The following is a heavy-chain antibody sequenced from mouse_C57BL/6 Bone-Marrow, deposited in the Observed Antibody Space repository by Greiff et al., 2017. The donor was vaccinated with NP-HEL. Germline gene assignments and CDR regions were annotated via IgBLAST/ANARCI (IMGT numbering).Heavy chain of an antibody. Sequence: DVQLVESGGGLVKPGGSLKLSCAASGFTFSSYAMSWVRQTPEKRLEWVATISDGGSYTYYPDKVKGRFTISRDNAKNNLYLQMSHLKSEDTAMYYCARRGGSRDYAMDYWGQGTSVTVSS. CDR1: GFTFSSYA. CDR3: ARRGGSRDYAMDY. CDR2: ISDGGSYT. D-gene: IGHD1-1*01. J-gene: IGHJ4*01. V-gene: IGHV5-4*03.